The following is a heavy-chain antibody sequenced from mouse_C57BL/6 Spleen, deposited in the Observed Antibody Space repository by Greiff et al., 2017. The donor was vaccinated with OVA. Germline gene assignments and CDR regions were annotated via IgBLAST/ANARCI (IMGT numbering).Heavy chain of an antibody. J-gene: IGHJ3*01. Sequence: QVQLQQSGAELVKPGASVKISCKASGYAFSSYWMNWVKQRPGKGLEWIGQIYPGDGDTNYNGKFKGKATLTADKSSSTAYMQLSSLTSEDSAVYFCARRIYYDYGGFAYWGQGTLVTVSA. CDR1: GYAFSSYW. D-gene: IGHD2-4*01. V-gene: IGHV1-80*01. CDR2: IYPGDGDT. CDR3: ARRIYYDYGGFAY.